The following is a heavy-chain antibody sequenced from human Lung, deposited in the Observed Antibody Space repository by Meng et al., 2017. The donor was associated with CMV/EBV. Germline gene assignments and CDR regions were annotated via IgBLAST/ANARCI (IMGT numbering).Heavy chain of an antibody. CDR3: ARDPHSSGYYPLDY. CDR1: GGTFSSYA. V-gene: IGHV1-69*10. Sequence: SVXVSXKASGGTFSSYAISWVRQAPGQGLKWMGGIIPILGIANYAQKFQGRVTITADKSTSTAYMELSSLRSEDTAVYYCARDPHSSGYYPLDYWGQGTLVTVSS. D-gene: IGHD3-22*01. CDR2: IIPILGIA. J-gene: IGHJ4*02.